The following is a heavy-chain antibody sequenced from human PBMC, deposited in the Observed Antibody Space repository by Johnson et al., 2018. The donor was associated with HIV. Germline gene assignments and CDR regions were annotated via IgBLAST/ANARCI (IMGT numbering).Heavy chain of an antibody. D-gene: IGHD6-13*01. V-gene: IGHV3-30-3*01. CDR3: ARVEGGSSSNAFDI. CDR2: ISYDGSTK. Sequence: QVQLVESGGGLVQPGGSLRLSCAASGFTFSSYAMHWVRQAPGKGLEWVAVISYDGSTKYYADSVKGRFTISRDNSKNTLYLQMNSMRAEDTAVYYCARVEGGSSSNAFDIWGQGTMVTVSS. J-gene: IGHJ3*02. CDR1: GFTFSSYA.